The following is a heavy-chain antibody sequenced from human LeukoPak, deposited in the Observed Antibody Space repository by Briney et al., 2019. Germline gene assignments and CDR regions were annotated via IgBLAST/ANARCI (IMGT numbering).Heavy chain of an antibody. D-gene: IGHD3-22*01. J-gene: IGHJ3*02. V-gene: IGHV4-34*01. CDR3: ARQSSITMIVVVKRGGAFDI. CDR1: GGSFSGYY. Sequence: PSETLSLTCAVYGGSFSGYYWSWIRQPPGKGLEWIGEINHSGSTNYNPSLKSRVTISVDTSKNQFSLKLSSVTAADTAVYYCARQSSITMIVVVKRGGAFDIWGQGTMVTVSS. CDR2: INHSGST.